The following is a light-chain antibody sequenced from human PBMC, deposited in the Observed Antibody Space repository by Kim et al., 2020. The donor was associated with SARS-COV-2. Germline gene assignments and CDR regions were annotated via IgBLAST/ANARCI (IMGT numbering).Light chain of an antibody. V-gene: IGLV3-25*03. CDR1: ALRNQF. Sequence: SYELTQPPSVSVSPGQTATITCSGDALRNQFTYWYQQKPGQAPVLVISQDSKRPSGIPERFSASSSGNTVTLTIRRTQAMDEADYYCQSSDDTSAFGVFG. CDR2: QDS. CDR3: QSSDDTSAFGV. J-gene: IGLJ3*02.